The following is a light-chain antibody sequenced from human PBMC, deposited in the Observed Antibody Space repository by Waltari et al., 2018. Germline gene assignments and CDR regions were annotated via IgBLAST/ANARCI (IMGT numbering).Light chain of an antibody. CDR2: DVT. J-gene: IGLJ2*01. CDR1: SSDIGNDNL. V-gene: IGLV2-23*02. CDR3: CSYAVSSTLV. Sequence: QSPLTQPTSVSASPGQSITISCTGTSSDIGNDNLVPWYQQHSGKVPKIIIYDVTQRPSGVSDRFSGSKSGNTASLTISGLQEDDEADYYCCSYAVSSTLVFGGGTKVTVL.